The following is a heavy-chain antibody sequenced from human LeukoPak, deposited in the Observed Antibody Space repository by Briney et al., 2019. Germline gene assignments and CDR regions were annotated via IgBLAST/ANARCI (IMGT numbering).Heavy chain of an antibody. V-gene: IGHV1-2*02. Sequence: ASVKVSCKASGYTFTGYYMHWVRQAPGQGLEWMGWINPNSGGTNYAQKFQGRVTMTRDTSISTAYMELSRLRSDDTAVYYCARDHGDRSSTSCYGFDYWGQGTLVTVSS. CDR2: INPNSGGT. J-gene: IGHJ4*02. CDR1: GYTFTGYY. D-gene: IGHD2-2*01. CDR3: ARDHGDRSSTSCYGFDY.